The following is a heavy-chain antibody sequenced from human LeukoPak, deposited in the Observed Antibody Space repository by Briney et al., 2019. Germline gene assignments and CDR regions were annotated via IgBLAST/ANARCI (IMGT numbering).Heavy chain of an antibody. Sequence: GGSLRLSCAASGFTFSDYYMSWIRQAPGKGLEWVSYISSSGSTIYYADPVKGRFTISRDNAKNSLYLQMNSLRAEDTAVYYCARVYYDFWSGYLYYMDVWGKGTTVTVSS. CDR3: ARVYYDFWSGYLYYMDV. CDR1: GFTFSDYY. V-gene: IGHV3-11*01. CDR2: ISSSGSTI. J-gene: IGHJ6*03. D-gene: IGHD3-3*01.